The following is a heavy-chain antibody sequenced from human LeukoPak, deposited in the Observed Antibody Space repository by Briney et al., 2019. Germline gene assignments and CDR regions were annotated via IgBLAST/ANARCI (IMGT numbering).Heavy chain of an antibody. V-gene: IGHV1-69*05. CDR2: IIPIFGTA. CDR1: GGTFSSYA. D-gene: IGHD1-26*01. CDR3: ARDLPSGGCDY. J-gene: IGHJ4*02. Sequence: EASVKVSCKASGGTFSSYAISWVRQAPGQGLEWMGRIIPIFGTANYAQKFQGRVTIATDESTSTAYMELSSLRSEDTAVYNCARDLPSGGCDYWGQGTLVTVSS.